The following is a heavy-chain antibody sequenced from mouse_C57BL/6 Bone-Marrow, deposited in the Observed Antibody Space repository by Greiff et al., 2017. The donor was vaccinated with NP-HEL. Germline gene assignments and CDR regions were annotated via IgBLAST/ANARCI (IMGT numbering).Heavy chain of an antibody. CDR3: ARNHYGNYGLYYFDY. D-gene: IGHD2-1*01. Sequence: VKVVESGPGLVAPSQSLSITCTVSGFSLTSYAISWVRQPPGKGLEWLGVIWTGGGTNYNSALKSRLSISKDNSKSQVFLKMNSLQTDDTARYYCARNHYGNYGLYYFDYWGQGTTLTVSS. V-gene: IGHV2-9-1*01. CDR1: GFSLTSYA. J-gene: IGHJ2*01. CDR2: IWTGGGT.